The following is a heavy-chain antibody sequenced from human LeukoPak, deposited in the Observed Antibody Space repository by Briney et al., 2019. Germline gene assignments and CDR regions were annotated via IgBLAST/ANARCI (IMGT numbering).Heavy chain of an antibody. D-gene: IGHD3-10*01. CDR1: GFTFSSSA. CDR2: IYDSGST. J-gene: IGHJ5*02. Sequence: LRLSCAASGFTFSSSAMSWVRQAPGKGLEWIGSIYDSGSTYYNPSLKSRVTISVDTSKNQFSLKLNSVTAADTAVYYCARHYGPWDQGTLVTVSS. CDR3: ARHYGP. V-gene: IGHV4-30-2*03.